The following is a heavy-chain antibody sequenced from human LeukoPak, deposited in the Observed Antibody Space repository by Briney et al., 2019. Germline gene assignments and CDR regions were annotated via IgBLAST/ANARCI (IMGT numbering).Heavy chain of an antibody. J-gene: IGHJ4*02. CDR2: ISKDEKNK. Sequence: GGSLRLSCGASGFNFHNFAMQWVREARGKGGEGGAVISKDEKNKYYTDSVKGRFTISRDNSNNTLYLQMNSLRPEDTAMYYCASPSPPGDGYNPCDYWGPGALVIVSS. CDR3: ASPSPPGDGYNPCDY. CDR1: GFNFHNFA. D-gene: IGHD5-24*01. V-gene: IGHV3-30*04.